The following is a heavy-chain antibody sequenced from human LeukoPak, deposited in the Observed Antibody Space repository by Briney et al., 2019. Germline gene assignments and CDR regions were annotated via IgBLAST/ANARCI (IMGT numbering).Heavy chain of an antibody. CDR3: ARDRLVNWFDP. CDR2: IYYSGST. J-gene: IGHJ5*02. V-gene: IGHV4-59*11. D-gene: IGHD3-16*02. CDR1: GGSISSHY. Sequence: SETLSLTCTVSGGSISSHYWSWIRQPPGKGLEWIGYIYYSGSTNYNPSLKSRVTISIDTSKNHFSLKLSSVTAADTAVYYCARDRLVNWFDPWGRGTLVTVSS.